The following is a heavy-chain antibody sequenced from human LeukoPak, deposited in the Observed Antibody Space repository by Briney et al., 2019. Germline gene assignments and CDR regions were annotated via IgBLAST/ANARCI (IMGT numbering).Heavy chain of an antibody. Sequence: GGSLRLSCAASGFTFSSYGMHWVRQARGKGLEWVAVISYDGSNKYYADSVKGRFTISRDNSKNTLYLQMNSLRAEDTAVYYCAKDVDCSSTSCYRNYYYYGIDVWGQGTTVTVSS. J-gene: IGHJ6*02. D-gene: IGHD2-2*02. CDR3: AKDVDCSSTSCYRNYYYYGIDV. V-gene: IGHV3-30*18. CDR2: ISYDGSNK. CDR1: GFTFSSYG.